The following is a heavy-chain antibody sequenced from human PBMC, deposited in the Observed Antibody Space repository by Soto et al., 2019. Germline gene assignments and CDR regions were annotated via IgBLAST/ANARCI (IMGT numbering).Heavy chain of an antibody. CDR2: IYYSGST. CDR3: ARGGCSGGSCYPFDY. CDR1: GGSISSGGYY. J-gene: IGHJ4*02. V-gene: IGHV4-31*03. D-gene: IGHD2-15*01. Sequence: QVQLQESGPGLVKPSQTLSLTCTVSGGSISSGGYYWSWIRQHPGKGLEWIGYIYYSGSTYYNPSIKRRVTISVDTSKNQFSLKLSSVTAADTAVYYCARGGCSGGSCYPFDYWGQGTLVTVSS.